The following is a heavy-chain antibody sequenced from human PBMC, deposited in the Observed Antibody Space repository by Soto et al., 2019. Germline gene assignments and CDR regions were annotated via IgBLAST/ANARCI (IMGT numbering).Heavy chain of an antibody. V-gene: IGHV1-69*01. Sequence: QVQLVQSGAEVKKPGSSVKVSCKASGGTFSSYAISWVRQAPGQGLEWMGGIIPIFVTANYAQKFQGRVTITADESTSTAYMELSSLRSEDTAVYYCAREGGDYGDYVRYYYYGMDVWGQGTTVTVSS. D-gene: IGHD4-17*01. CDR2: IIPIFVTA. CDR3: AREGGDYGDYVRYYYYGMDV. J-gene: IGHJ6*02. CDR1: GGTFSSYA.